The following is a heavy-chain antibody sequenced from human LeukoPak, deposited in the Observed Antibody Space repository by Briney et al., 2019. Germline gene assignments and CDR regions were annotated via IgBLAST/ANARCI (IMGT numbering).Heavy chain of an antibody. CDR3: ARGGEDSGYDPTREEGWFDP. Sequence: PSETLSLTCAVSGGSISSGGYSWSWIRQPPGKGLEWIGYIYHSGSTYYNPSLKSRVTISVDRSKNQFSLKLSSVTAADTAVYYCARGGEDSGYDPTREEGWFDPWGQGTLVTVSS. D-gene: IGHD5-12*01. CDR2: IYHSGST. J-gene: IGHJ5*02. CDR1: GGSISSGGYS. V-gene: IGHV4-30-2*01.